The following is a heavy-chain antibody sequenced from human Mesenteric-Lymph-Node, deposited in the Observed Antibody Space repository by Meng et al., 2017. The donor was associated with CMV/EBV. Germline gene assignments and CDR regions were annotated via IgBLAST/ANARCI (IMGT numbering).Heavy chain of an antibody. J-gene: IGHJ4*02. CDR2: ISGDSVSI. Sequence: GESLKISCAASGFTLRDYYMTWIRQAPGKGLEWVSHISGDSVSIRYADSVRGRFTLSRDNAKNSVSLHMNSLRAEDTAVYYCARDVWEDQLLPFDYWGQGTLVTVSS. CDR3: ARDVWEDQLLPFDY. CDR1: GFTLRDYY. V-gene: IGHV3-11*04. D-gene: IGHD2-2*01.